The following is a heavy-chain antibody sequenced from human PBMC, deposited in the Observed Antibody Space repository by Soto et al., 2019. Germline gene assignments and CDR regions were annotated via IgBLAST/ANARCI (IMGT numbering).Heavy chain of an antibody. CDR2: IYYSGST. V-gene: IGHV4-31*03. J-gene: IGHJ5*02. D-gene: IGHD3-22*01. CDR3: ARVRYYYDSSGQSNWFDP. Sequence: SETLSLTCTVPGGSISSGGYYWSWIRQHPGKGLEWIGYIYYSGSTYYNPSLKSRVTISVDTSKNQFSLKLSSVTAADTAVYYCARVRYYYDSSGQSNWFDPWGQGTLVTVSS. CDR1: GGSISSGGYY.